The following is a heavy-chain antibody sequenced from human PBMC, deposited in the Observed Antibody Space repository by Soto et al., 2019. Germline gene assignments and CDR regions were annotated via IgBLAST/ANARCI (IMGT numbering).Heavy chain of an antibody. J-gene: IGHJ4*02. Sequence: SETLSLTCAVFGGSVSSETHFWSWIRQPPGKGLEWIGYIYHSGITNSNPSLKGRLTISVDKSTNHFSLSLASVTAADTAIYYCAREDISGTYDFDSWGQGTRVTVSS. V-gene: IGHV4-61*03. CDR2: IYHSGIT. CDR1: GGSVSSETHF. D-gene: IGHD3-22*01. CDR3: AREDISGTYDFDS.